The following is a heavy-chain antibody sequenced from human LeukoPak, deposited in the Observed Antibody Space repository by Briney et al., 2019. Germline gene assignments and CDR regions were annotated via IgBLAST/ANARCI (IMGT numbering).Heavy chain of an antibody. J-gene: IGHJ6*03. CDR1: GYTFTGYY. CDR3: ARGGLYDILTGYYDNYMDV. D-gene: IGHD3-9*01. Sequence: ASVKVSCKASGYTFTGYYMHWVRQAPGQGLEWMGWINPNSGGTNYAQKFQGRVTMTRDTSISTAYMELSRLRSDDTAVYYCARGGLYDILTGYYDNYMDVWGKGTTVTISS. CDR2: INPNSGGT. V-gene: IGHV1-2*02.